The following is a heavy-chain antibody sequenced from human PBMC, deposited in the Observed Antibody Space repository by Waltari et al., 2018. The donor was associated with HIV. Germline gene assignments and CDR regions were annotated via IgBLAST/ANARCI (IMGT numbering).Heavy chain of an antibody. CDR3: ARGVGSNRYYYYGMDV. J-gene: IGHJ6*02. CDR1: GGSFSGHF. V-gene: IGHV4-34*01. D-gene: IGHD4-4*01. Sequence: QVHLQPWGAGLLKPSETLSLTRAVYGGSFSGHFWSWIRQPPGKGLEWIGEINHSGSTNYNPSLKSQVTMSVDTSKKQFSLKVNSVTAADTAVYYCARGVGSNRYYYYGMDVWGQGTTVTVSS. CDR2: INHSGST.